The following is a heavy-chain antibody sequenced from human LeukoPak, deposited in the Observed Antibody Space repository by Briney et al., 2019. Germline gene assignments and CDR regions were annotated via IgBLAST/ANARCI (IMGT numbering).Heavy chain of an antibody. Sequence: SETLSLTCTVSGGSISSYYWSWIRQPPGKGLEWIGYIYYSGGTNYNPSLKSRVTISVDTSKNQFSLKLSSVTAADTAVYYCARHPPLSVTTAMDVWGQGTTVTVSS. D-gene: IGHD4-11*01. CDR3: ARHPPLSVTTAMDV. CDR2: IYYSGGT. J-gene: IGHJ6*02. V-gene: IGHV4-59*08. CDR1: GGSISSYY.